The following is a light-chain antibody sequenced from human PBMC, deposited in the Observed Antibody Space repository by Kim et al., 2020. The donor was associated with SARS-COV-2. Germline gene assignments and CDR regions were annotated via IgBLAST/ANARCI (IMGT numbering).Light chain of an antibody. CDR1: QTVSSNY. Sequence: EIVLTQSPGTLSLSPGQRATLSCRASQTVSSNYLAWYRQKPGQAPSLLIYAASSRATGIPDRFSGSASGTDFTLTITRLEPEDFAVYYCQQYGISPRTFGQETKLEI. CDR3: QQYGISPRT. CDR2: AAS. J-gene: IGKJ2*01. V-gene: IGKV3-20*01.